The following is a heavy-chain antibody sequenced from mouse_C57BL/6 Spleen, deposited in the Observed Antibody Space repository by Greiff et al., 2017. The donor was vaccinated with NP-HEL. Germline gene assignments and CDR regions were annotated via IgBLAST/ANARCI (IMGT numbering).Heavy chain of an antibody. V-gene: IGHV1-52*01. D-gene: IGHD1-1*01. Sequence: QVQLQQPGAELVRPGSSVKLSCKASGYTFTSYWMHWVQQRPIQGLEWIGNIDPSDSDTHYHQKFKDKATLTVDKSSSTAYMQLSSLTSEDSAVYYCARNYGSSPYWYFDVWGTGTTVTVSS. CDR1: GYTFTSYW. CDR3: ARNYGSSPYWYFDV. CDR2: IDPSDSDT. J-gene: IGHJ1*03.